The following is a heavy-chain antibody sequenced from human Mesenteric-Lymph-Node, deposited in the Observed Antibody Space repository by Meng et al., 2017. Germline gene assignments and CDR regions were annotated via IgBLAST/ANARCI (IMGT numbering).Heavy chain of an antibody. CDR1: GDSGPSTGAA. CDR2: TYYRSKWYN. CDR3: ARDYGTSRPFEY. D-gene: IGHD1/OR15-1a*01. V-gene: IGHV6-1*01. J-gene: IGHJ4*02. Sequence: VQLQPSGPGRVKPRRTLSPTRATSGDSGPSTGAAWNWIRQSPSRGLEWLGRTYYRSKWYNDYAVSVKGRIAINPDTSKNQFFLQLNSVTPEDTAVYYCARDYGTSRPFEYWGQGILVTVSS.